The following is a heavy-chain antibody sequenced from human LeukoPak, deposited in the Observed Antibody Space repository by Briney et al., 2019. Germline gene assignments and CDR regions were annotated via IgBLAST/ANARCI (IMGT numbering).Heavy chain of an antibody. CDR1: GFTFSSYA. Sequence: GGSLRLSCAASGFTFSSYAMHWVRQAPGKGLEWVAVISYDGSNKYYADSVKGRFTISRDNAKNSLYLQMNSLRAEDTAVYYCASGYAGAVAETIEDYWGQGTLVTVSS. CDR3: ASGYAGAVAETIEDY. V-gene: IGHV3-30*04. J-gene: IGHJ4*02. D-gene: IGHD6-19*01. CDR2: ISYDGSNK.